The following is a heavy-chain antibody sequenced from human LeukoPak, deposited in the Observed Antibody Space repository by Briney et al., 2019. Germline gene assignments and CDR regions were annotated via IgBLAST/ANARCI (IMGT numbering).Heavy chain of an antibody. CDR3: ARADGVLWFGETIAPYFDC. CDR1: GGSISSYY. Sequence: NSSETLSLTCTVSGGSISSYYWSWIRQPPGKGLGWIGYIYYSGSTNYNPSLKSRVTISVDTSKNQFSLKLSSVTAADTAVYYCARADGVLWFGETIAPYFDCWGQGTLVTVSS. D-gene: IGHD3-10*01. CDR2: IYYSGST. J-gene: IGHJ4*02. V-gene: IGHV4-59*01.